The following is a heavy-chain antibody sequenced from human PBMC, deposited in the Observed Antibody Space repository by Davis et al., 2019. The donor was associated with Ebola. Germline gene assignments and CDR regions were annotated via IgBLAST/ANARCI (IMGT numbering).Heavy chain of an antibody. D-gene: IGHD5-18*01. J-gene: IGHJ4*02. CDR3: ASQGEISYSYTY. CDR1: GGSISSTNW. Sequence: MPSETLSLTCAVSGGSISSTNWWSWVRQTPGKGLEWIGEIHRDGTTFYNPSLKSRISMSVDKSMNQFSLKLTSVTAADTAVYFCASQGEISYSYTYWGQGTLVSVSS. CDR2: IHRDGTT. V-gene: IGHV4-4*02.